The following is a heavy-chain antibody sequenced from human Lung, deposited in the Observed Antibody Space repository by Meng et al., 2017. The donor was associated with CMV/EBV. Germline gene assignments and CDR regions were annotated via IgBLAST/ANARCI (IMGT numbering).Heavy chain of an antibody. Sequence: SCAVSGDSVCSNSVAWNWIRRSPSRGLEWLGRTYYRSNWYKDYAVSVKSRITIYPDTAKIQFSLQLNSVTPEDTGVYYCARVAGHSISSVSLFLDWFDPWCQGTMVTVSS. CDR2: TYYRSNWYK. CDR1: GDSVCSNSVA. V-gene: IGHV6-1*01. CDR3: ARVAGHSISSVSLFLDWFDP. J-gene: IGHJ5*02. D-gene: IGHD6-6*01.